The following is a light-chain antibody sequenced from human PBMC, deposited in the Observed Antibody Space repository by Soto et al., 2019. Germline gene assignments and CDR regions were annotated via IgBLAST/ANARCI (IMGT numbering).Light chain of an antibody. V-gene: IGKV1-5*03. CDR2: KAS. CDR1: QSISSW. CDR3: QQYKAFWT. Sequence: DIQITQSRSTLSASVGDRVTITCRASQSISSWLAWYQKKPGKAPKILIYKASSLESGAPSRFSGSASGTEFTLTISSLQPDDFATYYCQQYKAFWTFGQGTKVDIK. J-gene: IGKJ1*01.